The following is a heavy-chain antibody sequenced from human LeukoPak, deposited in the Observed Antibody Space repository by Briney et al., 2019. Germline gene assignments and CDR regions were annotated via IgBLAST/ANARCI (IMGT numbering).Heavy chain of an antibody. D-gene: IGHD5-12*01. CDR2: IYPGDSDT. V-gene: IGHV5-51*01. Sequence: GESLKISFKGSGYRFTSYWIGWVRPMPGKGLEWMGIIYPGDSDTRYSPSFQGQVTISADKSTSTAYLQWSSLKASDTAMYYCAKYSGYDQDFDYWGQGTLVTVSS. CDR1: GYRFTSYW. CDR3: AKYSGYDQDFDY. J-gene: IGHJ4*02.